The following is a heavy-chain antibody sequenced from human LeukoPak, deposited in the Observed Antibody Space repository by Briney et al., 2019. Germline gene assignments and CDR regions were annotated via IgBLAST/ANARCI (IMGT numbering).Heavy chain of an antibody. D-gene: IGHD3-10*01. Sequence: GASVTVSFTASGGTFTIYAISWVRQAPGPGLEWMGGIIPIIGTANYEQKIQGRVTITTDQSTSTAYMELSSLRSGDTAVYYCARDPPRSGLNLDYWGQGTLVTVSS. CDR1: GGTFTIYA. CDR2: IIPIIGTA. CDR3: ARDPPRSGLNLDY. V-gene: IGHV1-69*05. J-gene: IGHJ4*02.